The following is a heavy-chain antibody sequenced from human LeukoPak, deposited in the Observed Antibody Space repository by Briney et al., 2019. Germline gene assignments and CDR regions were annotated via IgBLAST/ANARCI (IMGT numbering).Heavy chain of an antibody. CDR1: GFTFDDYG. Sequence: GGSLRLSCAASGFTFDDYGMSWVRQPPGKGLEWVSGINWNGGSTGYADSVKGRFTTSRDNAKNSLYLQMNSLRAEDTALYYCARSRGGIAAAGRFDYWGQGTLVTVSS. CDR3: ARSRGGIAAAGRFDY. V-gene: IGHV3-20*04. CDR2: INWNGGST. J-gene: IGHJ4*02. D-gene: IGHD6-13*01.